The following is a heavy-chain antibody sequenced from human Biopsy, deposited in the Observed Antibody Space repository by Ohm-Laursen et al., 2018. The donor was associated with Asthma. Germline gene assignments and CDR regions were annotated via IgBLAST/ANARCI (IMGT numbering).Heavy chain of an antibody. V-gene: IGHV1-69*13. D-gene: IGHD1-7*01. J-gene: IGHJ6*02. CDR2: IIPIFGTA. CDR1: GGTFSSYA. Sequence: SVKVSCKASGGTFSSYAISWVRQAPGQGLEWMGGIIPIFGTANYAQKFQGGVTITADESTSTAYMELSGLRSEDTAVYYCARDPHNSYLASLRTKFNYYYYGMDVWGQGTTVTVSS. CDR3: ARDPHNSYLASLRTKFNYYYYGMDV.